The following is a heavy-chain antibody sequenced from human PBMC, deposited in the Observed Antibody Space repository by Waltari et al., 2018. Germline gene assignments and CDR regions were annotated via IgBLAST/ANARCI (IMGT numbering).Heavy chain of an antibody. CDR1: GFTFSSYS. D-gene: IGHD4-17*01. V-gene: IGHV3-21*01. CDR2: ISSSSSYI. J-gene: IGHJ4*02. CDR3: ARGGTTVTPDAY. Sequence: EVQLVESGGGLVKPGGSLRLSCAASGFTFSSYSMNWVRQAPGKGLEWVSSISSSSSYIYYADSEKGRFTISRDNAKNSLYLQMNSLRAEDTAVYYCARGGTTVTPDAYWGQGTLVTVSS.